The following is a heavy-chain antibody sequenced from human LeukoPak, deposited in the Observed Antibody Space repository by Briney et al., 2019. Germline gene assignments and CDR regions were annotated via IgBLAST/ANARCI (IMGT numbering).Heavy chain of an antibody. CDR2: ISWNSGSI. V-gene: IGHV3-9*01. J-gene: IGHJ4*02. CDR1: GFTFDDYA. CDR3: AKGAWSFGYFDY. Sequence: GGSLRLSCAASGFTFDDYAMHWVRQAPGKGLEWVSGISWNSGSIGYADSVKGRFTISRDNSKNSLYLQMNSLRTEDTALYYCAKGAWSFGYFDYWGQGTLVTVSS. D-gene: IGHD3-3*01.